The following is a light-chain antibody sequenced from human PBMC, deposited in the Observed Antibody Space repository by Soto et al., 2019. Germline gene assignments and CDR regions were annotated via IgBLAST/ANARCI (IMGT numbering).Light chain of an antibody. J-gene: IGKJ4*01. CDR1: QSVSSD. Sequence: VRMTQSPATLSVTPGERATLSCRASQSVSSDLVWYQQKAGQAPRLLIYDTSTRATGIPARFSGSGSGTEFTLTISSLQSDDSAVYHCQQYNKWPLTFCGG. CDR3: QQYNKWPLT. CDR2: DTS. V-gene: IGKV3-15*01.